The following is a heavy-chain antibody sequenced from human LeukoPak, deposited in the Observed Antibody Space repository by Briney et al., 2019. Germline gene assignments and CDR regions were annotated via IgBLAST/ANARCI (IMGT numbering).Heavy chain of an antibody. D-gene: IGHD3-10*01. CDR1: GYTFTGYY. V-gene: IGHV1-2*02. J-gene: IGHJ4*02. CDR3: ARDTGGRGGSFDY. CDR2: IKPNNGDT. Sequence: ASVKVSCKASGYTFTGYYMHWVRQAPGQGLEWMGWIKPNNGDTTYAQKVQGRVTMTRDTSNSTAYMELSRMRSDDTAVYYCARDTGGRGGSFDYWGQGTLVTVSS.